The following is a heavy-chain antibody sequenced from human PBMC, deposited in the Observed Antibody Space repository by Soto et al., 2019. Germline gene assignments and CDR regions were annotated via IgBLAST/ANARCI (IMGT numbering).Heavy chain of an antibody. Sequence: SVKVSCKASGGTFSSYTISWVRQAPGQGLEWMGRIIPILGIANYAQKFQGRVTITADKSTSTAYMELSSLRSEDTAVYYCASSIAARTRYFDYWGQGTLVTVS. J-gene: IGHJ4*02. CDR1: GGTFSSYT. V-gene: IGHV1-69*02. D-gene: IGHD6-6*01. CDR3: ASSIAARTRYFDY. CDR2: IIPILGIA.